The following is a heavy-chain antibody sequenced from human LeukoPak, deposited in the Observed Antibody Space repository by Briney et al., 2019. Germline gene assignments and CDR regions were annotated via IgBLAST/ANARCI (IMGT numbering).Heavy chain of an antibody. J-gene: IGHJ4*02. CDR3: GRGNSFDF. CDR2: IGTGGDT. CDR1: GFTFSSYD. Sequence: TGGSLRLSCATSGFTFSSYDMHWVRQGTGKGLEWVSGIGTGGDTYYPDSVKGRFTISRENAKKSLFLQMTSLIAEDTAVYYCGRGNSFDFWGQGTLVTVSS. V-gene: IGHV3-13*01.